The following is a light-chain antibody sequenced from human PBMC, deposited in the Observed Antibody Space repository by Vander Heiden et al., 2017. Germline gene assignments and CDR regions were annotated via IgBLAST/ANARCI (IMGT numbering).Light chain of an antibody. CDR3: QTWDTGIRV. CDR1: SGHSTYA. J-gene: IGLJ3*02. V-gene: IGLV4-69*01. CDR2: LNSDDSH. Sequence: QLVLTQSPSASASLRASVKLTCTLSSGHSTYAIAWLQQQPEKGPRFLMKLNSDDSHRKGDGIPDRFSGSSSGAERYLTISSLQSEDEADYYCQTWDTGIRVFGGGTKLTVL.